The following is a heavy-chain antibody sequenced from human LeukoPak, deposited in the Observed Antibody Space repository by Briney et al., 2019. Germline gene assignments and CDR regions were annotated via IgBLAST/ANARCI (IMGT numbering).Heavy chain of an antibody. D-gene: IGHD1-26*01. V-gene: IGHV4-30-2*01. J-gene: IGHJ3*02. CDR2: IYNSGSP. CDR1: GGSISSGDYS. Sequence: SQTLSLTCAVSGGSISSGDYSWSWIRQPPGKGLEWIGYIYNSGSPYLNPSLKSRVTISIDRSKNQFSLKLSSVTAADTAVYYCARGVGFDDFDIWGQGTMVTVSS. CDR3: ARGVGFDDFDI.